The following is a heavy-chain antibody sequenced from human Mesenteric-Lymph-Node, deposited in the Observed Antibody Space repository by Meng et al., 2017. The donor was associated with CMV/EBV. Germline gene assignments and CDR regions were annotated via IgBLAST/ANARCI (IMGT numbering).Heavy chain of an antibody. CDR2: IRSKAYGGTT. J-gene: IGHJ3*02. V-gene: IGHV3-49*04. CDR3: TRDSGAFDI. CDR1: GFTFSSYE. Sequence: GESLKISCAASGFTFSSYEMNWVRQAPGKGLEWVGFIRSKAYGGTTEYAASVKGRFTISRDDSKSIAYLQMNSLKTEDTAVYYCTRDSGAFDIWGQGTMVTVSS.